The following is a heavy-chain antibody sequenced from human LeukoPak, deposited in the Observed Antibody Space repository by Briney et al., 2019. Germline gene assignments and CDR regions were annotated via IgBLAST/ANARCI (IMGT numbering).Heavy chain of an antibody. J-gene: IGHJ4*02. CDR2: INHSGST. CDR3: ASTPTGYSSGWYGF. D-gene: IGHD6-19*01. CDR1: GASFSGYY. V-gene: IGHV4-34*01. Sequence: SETLSLTCAVYGASFSGYYWSWIRQPPGKGLEWIGEINHSGSTNYNPSLKSRVTISVDTSKNQFSLKLSSVTAADTAVYYCASTPTGYSSGWYGFWGQGTLVTVSS.